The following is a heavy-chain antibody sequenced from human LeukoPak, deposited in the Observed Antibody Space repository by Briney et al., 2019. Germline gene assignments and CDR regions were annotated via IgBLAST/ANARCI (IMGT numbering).Heavy chain of an antibody. CDR1: GLTVSSNS. V-gene: IGHV3-53*01. Sequence: GGSLRLSCAASGLTVSSNSMRWVRQAPGKGLEWVSVIYSGGATYYADSVKGRFTISRDNSKNTVYLQMNTLGAEDTAVYYCARDRDTSGYIFDYWGRGTLVTVSS. J-gene: IGHJ4*02. CDR3: ARDRDTSGYIFDY. D-gene: IGHD3-22*01. CDR2: IYSGGAT.